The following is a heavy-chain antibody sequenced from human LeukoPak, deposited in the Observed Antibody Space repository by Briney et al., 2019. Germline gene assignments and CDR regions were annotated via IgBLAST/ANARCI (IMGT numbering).Heavy chain of an antibody. CDR3: ARIYGDYTYYFDY. V-gene: IGHV3-53*01. J-gene: IGHJ4*02. D-gene: IGHD4-17*01. Sequence: GGSLRLSCATSGFTVSSNYMSWVRQAPGKGLEWVSVIYSGGSTCYADSVKGRFTISRDNSKNTLYLQMNSLRAEDTAVYYCARIYGDYTYYFDYWGQGTLVTVSS. CDR1: GFTVSSNY. CDR2: IYSGGST.